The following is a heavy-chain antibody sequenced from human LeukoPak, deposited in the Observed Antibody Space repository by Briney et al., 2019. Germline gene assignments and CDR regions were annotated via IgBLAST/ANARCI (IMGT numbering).Heavy chain of an antibody. CDR3: ARHREVRGVYYMDV. CDR2: IYYSGST. Sequence: SETLSLTCTVSGGSISSYYWSWIRQPPGKGLEWIGYIYYSGSTNYNPSLKSRVTISVDTSKNQFSLKLSSVTAADTAVYYCARHREVRGVYYMDVWGKGTTLTVSS. D-gene: IGHD3-10*01. J-gene: IGHJ6*03. V-gene: IGHV4-59*08. CDR1: GGSISSYY.